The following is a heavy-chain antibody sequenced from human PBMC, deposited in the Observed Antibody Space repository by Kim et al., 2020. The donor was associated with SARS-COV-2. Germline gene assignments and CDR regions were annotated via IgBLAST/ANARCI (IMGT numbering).Heavy chain of an antibody. Sequence: ASVKVSCKASGYTFTGYYMHWVRQAPGQGLEWMGWINLNSGGTNYEEKFQGRVTMTRDTSISTAYIDLSRLRSDDTAVYFCARWPGSGGLDYWGQGTLVT. J-gene: IGHJ4*02. D-gene: IGHD3-10*01. CDR2: INLNSGGT. CDR1: GYTFTGYY. CDR3: ARWPGSGGLDY. V-gene: IGHV1-2*02.